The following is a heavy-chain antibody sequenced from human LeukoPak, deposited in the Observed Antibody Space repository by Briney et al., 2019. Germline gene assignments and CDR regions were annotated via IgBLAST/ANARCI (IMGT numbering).Heavy chain of an antibody. D-gene: IGHD5-18*01. CDR1: GYTFTGYY. J-gene: IGHJ6*02. CDR3: ARAPLNTAMDFAGGYYYYYYGMDV. Sequence: ASVKVSCKASGYTFTGYYMHWVRQAPGQGLEWMGWISAYNGNTNYAQKLQGRVTMTTDTSTSTAYMELRSLRSDDTAVYYCARAPLNTAMDFAGGYYYYYYGMDVWGQGTTVTVSS. V-gene: IGHV1-18*04. CDR2: ISAYNGNT.